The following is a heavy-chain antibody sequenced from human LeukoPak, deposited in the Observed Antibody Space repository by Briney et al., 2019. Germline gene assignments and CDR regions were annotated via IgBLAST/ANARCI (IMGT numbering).Heavy chain of an antibody. CDR1: GFTFSSYW. CDR3: TTALPPPPLTYYYYMDV. V-gene: IGHV3-15*01. CDR2: IKSKTDGGTT. J-gene: IGHJ6*03. Sequence: KTGGSLRLSCAASGFTFSSYWMSWVRQAPGKGLEWVGRIKSKTDGGTTDYAAPVKGRFTISRDDSKNTLYLQMNSLKTEDTAVYYCTTALPPPPLTYYYYMDVWGKGTTVTVSS.